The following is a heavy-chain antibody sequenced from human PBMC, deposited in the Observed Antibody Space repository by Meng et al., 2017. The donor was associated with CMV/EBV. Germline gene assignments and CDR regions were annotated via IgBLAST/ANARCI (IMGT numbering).Heavy chain of an antibody. Sequence: GESLKTSRAASGFTFSSYGMHWVRPAPGKGLEWVAFIRYDGSNKYYADPVKGRFTISRDNSKNTLYLQMNSLRAEDTAVYYCAKEGWDVVVPAAILYYYYGMDVWGQGTTVTVSS. CDR2: IRYDGSNK. CDR3: AKEGWDVVVPAAILYYYYGMDV. D-gene: IGHD2-2*01. CDR1: GFTFSSYG. V-gene: IGHV3-30*02. J-gene: IGHJ6*02.